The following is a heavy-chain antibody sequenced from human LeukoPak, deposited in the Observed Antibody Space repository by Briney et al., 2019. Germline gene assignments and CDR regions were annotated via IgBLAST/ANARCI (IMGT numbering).Heavy chain of an antibody. CDR3: ARGLPWEPTFDY. CDR2: INPNSGGT. D-gene: IGHD1-26*01. V-gene: IGHV1-2*02. CDR1: GYIFTGYY. J-gene: IGHJ4*02. Sequence: ASVKVSCKASGYIFTGYYMHWVRQAPGQGLEWMGWINPNSGGTNYAQKFQGRVTMTRDTSISTAYMELSRLRSDDTAVYYCARGLPWEPTFDYWGQGTLVTVSS.